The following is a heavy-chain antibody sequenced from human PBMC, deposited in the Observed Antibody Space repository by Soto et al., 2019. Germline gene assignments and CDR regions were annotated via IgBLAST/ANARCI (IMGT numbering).Heavy chain of an antibody. CDR2: ITRSGSTI. CDR3: ARETVDIPIVIHHYYYGMDV. Sequence: QVQLVESGGGLVKPGGSLRLSCAASGFTFSDYYMSWIRQAPGKGLEWVSYITRSGSTIYYADSVKGRFTISRDNAKNSSHLTTHSLIADHMAAYYCARETVDIPIVIHHYYYGMDVWGQGTTVTVSS. D-gene: IGHD3-16*02. CDR1: GFTFSDYY. V-gene: IGHV3-11*01. J-gene: IGHJ6*02.